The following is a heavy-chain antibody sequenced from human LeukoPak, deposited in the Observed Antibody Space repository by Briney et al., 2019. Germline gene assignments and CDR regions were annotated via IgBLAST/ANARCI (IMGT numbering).Heavy chain of an antibody. CDR3: AKDAQYSSSWYDY. D-gene: IGHD6-13*01. J-gene: IGHJ4*02. CDR2: ISYDGGNE. CDR1: GFTFSSYA. V-gene: IGHV3-30-3*01. Sequence: GRSLRLSCAASGFTFSSYAMHWVRQAPGKGLEWVAVISYDGGNEYYADSVKGRFTISRDNSKNTLYLQMNSLRAEDTAVYYCAKDAQYSSSWYDYWGQGTLVTVSS.